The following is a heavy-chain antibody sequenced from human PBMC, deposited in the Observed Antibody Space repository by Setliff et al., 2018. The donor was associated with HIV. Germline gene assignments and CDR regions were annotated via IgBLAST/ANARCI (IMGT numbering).Heavy chain of an antibody. D-gene: IGHD1-26*01. Sequence: SVKVSCKASGGSFSSYGLSWVRQAPGQGLEWMGGIMPIFGTANYAQKFQGRVTIIADASTNTVDMELSSLRSEDTAVYYCARGVDGSYRKFFDNWGQGTLVTVSS. CDR1: GGSFSSYG. CDR3: ARGVDGSYRKFFDN. V-gene: IGHV1-69*13. CDR2: IMPIFGTA. J-gene: IGHJ4*02.